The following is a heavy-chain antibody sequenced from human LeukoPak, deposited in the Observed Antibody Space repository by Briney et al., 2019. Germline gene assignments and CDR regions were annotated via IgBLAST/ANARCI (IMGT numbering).Heavy chain of an antibody. D-gene: IGHD6-19*01. Sequence: PSEALSLTCAVYGGSFSGYYWSWIRQPPGKGLEWIGEINHSGSTNYNPSLKSRVTISVDTSKNQFSLKLSSATAADTAVYYCASTSPSSGLSYYYYYMDVWGKGTTVTISS. J-gene: IGHJ6*03. V-gene: IGHV4-34*01. CDR2: INHSGST. CDR1: GGSFSGYY. CDR3: ASTSPSSGLSYYYYYMDV.